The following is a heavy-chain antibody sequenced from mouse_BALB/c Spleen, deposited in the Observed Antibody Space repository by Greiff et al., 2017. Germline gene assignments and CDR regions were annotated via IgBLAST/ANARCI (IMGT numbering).Heavy chain of an antibody. Sequence: EVKLMESGGGLVKPGGSLKLSCAASGFTFSDYYMYWVRQTPEKRLEWVATISDGGSYTYYPDSVKGRFTISRDNAKNNLYLQMSSLKSEDTAMYYCARVLGYWGQGTTLTVSS. CDR1: GFTFSDYY. D-gene: IGHD3-3*01. J-gene: IGHJ2*01. CDR2: ISDGGSYT. V-gene: IGHV5-4*02. CDR3: ARVLGY.